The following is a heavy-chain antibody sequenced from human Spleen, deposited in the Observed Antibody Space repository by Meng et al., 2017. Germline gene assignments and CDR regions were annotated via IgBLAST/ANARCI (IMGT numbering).Heavy chain of an antibody. V-gene: IGHV4-30-4*01. CDR3: AVKDYTFWSGYSSYY. CDR2: INHSGST. Sequence: QVQLQESGPGLVKPSQTLSLTCTVSGDSISSGDYYWSWIRQPPGKGLEWIGDINHSGSTNYNPSLKSRVTISVGTSKNQFSLKLSSVTAADTAVYYCAVKDYTFWSGYSSYYWGQGTLVTVSS. D-gene: IGHD3-3*01. J-gene: IGHJ4*02. CDR1: GDSISSGDYY.